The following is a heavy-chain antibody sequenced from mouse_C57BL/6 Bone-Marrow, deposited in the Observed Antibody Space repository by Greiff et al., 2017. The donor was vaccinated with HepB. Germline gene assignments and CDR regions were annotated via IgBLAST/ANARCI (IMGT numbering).Heavy chain of an antibody. V-gene: IGHV7-3*01. CDR2: IRNKANGYTT. CDR1: GFTFTDYY. CDR3: ARSLYDYLYYYAMDY. D-gene: IGHD2-4*01. J-gene: IGHJ4*01. Sequence: EVQRVESGGGLVQPGGSLSLSCAASGFTFTDYYMSWVRQPPGKALEWLGFIRNKANGYTTEYSASVKGRFTISRDNSQSILYLQMNALRAEDSATYYCARSLYDYLYYYAMDYWGQGTSVTVSS.